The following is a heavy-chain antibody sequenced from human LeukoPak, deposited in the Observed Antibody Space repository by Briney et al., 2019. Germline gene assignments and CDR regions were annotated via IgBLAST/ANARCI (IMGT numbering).Heavy chain of an antibody. Sequence: GGSLRLSCAASGFIFSNYQMNWVRQAPRKGLEWVSYISSSGTTIYYADSVKGRFTISRDNAKNSLYLQMNSLRPEDTALYYCGRIAYWGQGTLVTVSS. CDR2: ISSSGTTI. CDR1: GFIFSNYQ. J-gene: IGHJ4*02. D-gene: IGHD2-15*01. V-gene: IGHV3-48*03. CDR3: GRIAY.